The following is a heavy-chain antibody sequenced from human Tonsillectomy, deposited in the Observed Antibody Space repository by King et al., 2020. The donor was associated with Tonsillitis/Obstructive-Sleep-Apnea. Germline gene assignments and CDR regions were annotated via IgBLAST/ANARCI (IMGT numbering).Heavy chain of an antibody. Sequence: VQLVESGGGVVQPGRSLRLSCAASGFTFSSYAMHWVRQAPGKGLEWVAVISYDGSNKYYADSVKGRFTISRDNSKNTLYLQMNSLRAEDTAVYYCARDRRKQWLNWFDPWGQGTLVTVPS. D-gene: IGHD6-19*01. J-gene: IGHJ5*02. V-gene: IGHV3-30*04. CDR2: ISYDGSNK. CDR3: ARDRRKQWLNWFDP. CDR1: GFTFSSYA.